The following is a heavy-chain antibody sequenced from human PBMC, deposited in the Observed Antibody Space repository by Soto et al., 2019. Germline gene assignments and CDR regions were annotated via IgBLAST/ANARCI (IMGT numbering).Heavy chain of an antibody. Sequence: QVQLVESGGDLVKPGGSLRLSCAASGYTFSDYYLSWIRQAPGKGLEWISYIDTSSTKIYYADSVRGRFTISRDNGKNSLFLEMNNLRVEDTAVYFCASHYDLWPGYLSPVDYWGRGTLVTVSS. D-gene: IGHD3-3*01. CDR1: GYTFSDYY. J-gene: IGHJ4*02. V-gene: IGHV3-11*01. CDR2: IDTSSTKI. CDR3: ASHYDLWPGYLSPVDY.